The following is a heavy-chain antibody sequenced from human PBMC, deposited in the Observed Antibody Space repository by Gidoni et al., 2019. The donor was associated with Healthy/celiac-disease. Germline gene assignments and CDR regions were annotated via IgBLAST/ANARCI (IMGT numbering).Heavy chain of an antibody. CDR1: GYTFTGYY. CDR3: ARKLGSDNWFDP. D-gene: IGHD2-15*01. J-gene: IGHJ5*02. V-gene: IGHV1-2*06. Sequence: VQLVQSGAEVKKPGASVKFSCQASGYTFTGYYMPWVRQAPGQGLEWMGRINPNSGGTNYAQKFQGRVTMTRDTSISTAYMELSRLRSDDTAVYYCARKLGSDNWFDPWGQGTLVTVSS. CDR2: INPNSGGT.